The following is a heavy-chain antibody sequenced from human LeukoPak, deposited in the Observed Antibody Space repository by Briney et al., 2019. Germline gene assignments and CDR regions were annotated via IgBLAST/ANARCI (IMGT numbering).Heavy chain of an antibody. Sequence: SETLSLTCTVSGGSISSSPYYWGWIRQPPGEGLEWIGSIYYSGTTHYSPSLESRVTISVDTSKNQFSLKLASVAAADTAIYYCAKGAGGFSYYNWFDPWGQGTLVTVSS. D-gene: IGHD5-18*01. J-gene: IGHJ5*02. CDR2: IYYSGTT. V-gene: IGHV4-39*07. CDR3: AKGAGGFSYYNWFDP. CDR1: GGSISSSPYY.